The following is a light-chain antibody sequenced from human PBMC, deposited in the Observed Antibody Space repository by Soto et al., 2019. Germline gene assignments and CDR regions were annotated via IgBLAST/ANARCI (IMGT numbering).Light chain of an antibody. CDR3: SSYTSSNTLV. J-gene: IGLJ2*01. CDR1: SSDVGAYNY. CDR2: EVS. V-gene: IGLV2-14*01. Sequence: QSALTQPASVSGSPGQSITISCTGTSSDVGAYNYVSWYQQHPGKAPKLMIFEVSDRPSGVSNRFSGSKSGNTASLTISGHQAEDEAAYSCSSYTSSNTLVFGGGTKLTVL.